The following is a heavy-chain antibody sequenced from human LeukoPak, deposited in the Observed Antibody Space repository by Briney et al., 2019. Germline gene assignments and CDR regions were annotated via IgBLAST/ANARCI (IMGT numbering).Heavy chain of an antibody. CDR3: TREVSASQDY. CDR2: ISSSGST. J-gene: IGHJ4*02. V-gene: IGHV4-61*02. CDR1: GDSLSRGDYD. Sequence: SETLSLTCTVSGDSLSRGDYDWSWLRQPAGTGLEWFGRISSSGSTYYNPSLKSRVTMSVDTSKNQFSLNLTSVTAAPSVSYYCTREVSASQDYWGQGTLVTVSS. D-gene: IGHD3-16*01.